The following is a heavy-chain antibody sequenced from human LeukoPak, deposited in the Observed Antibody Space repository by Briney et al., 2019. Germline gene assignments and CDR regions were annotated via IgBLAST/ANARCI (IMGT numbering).Heavy chain of an antibody. V-gene: IGHV3-30-3*01. J-gene: IGHJ4*02. D-gene: IGHD1-20*01. CDR1: GFTFSSYA. Sequence: GGSLRLSCAASGFTFSSYAMHRVRQAPGKGLEWVAVMSYDGSNKYYADSAKGRFTISRDNSKNTLYLQMNSLRTEDTAVYYCARDNWLAHLIFVYWGQGTLVTVSS. CDR2: MSYDGSNK. CDR3: ARDNWLAHLIFVY.